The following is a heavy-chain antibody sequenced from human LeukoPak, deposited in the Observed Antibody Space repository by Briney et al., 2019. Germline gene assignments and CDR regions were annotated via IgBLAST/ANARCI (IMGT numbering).Heavy chain of an antibody. D-gene: IGHD1-26*01. V-gene: IGHV4-39*07. CDR3: ARVRIVGASRGDCWFDP. Sequence: SETLSLTCTVSGGSISSSSYYWGWLRQPPGKGLEWIGSIYYSGSTYYNPSLKSRVTISVDTSKNQFSLKLSSVTAADTAVYYCARVRIVGASRGDCWFDPWGQGTLVTVSS. CDR2: IYYSGST. CDR1: GGSISSSSYY. J-gene: IGHJ5*02.